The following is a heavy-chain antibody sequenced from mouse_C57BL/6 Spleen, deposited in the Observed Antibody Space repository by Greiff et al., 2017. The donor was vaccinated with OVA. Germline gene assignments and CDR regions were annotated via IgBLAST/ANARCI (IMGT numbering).Heavy chain of an antibody. Sequence: QVQLQQSGPELVKPGASVKISCKASGYAFSSSWMNWVKQRPGQGLEWIGRIYPGDGDTNYNGKFKGKATLTADKSSSTAYMQLSSLTSEDSAVYFCARRGEYDYLFDYWGQGTTLTVSS. V-gene: IGHV1-82*01. CDR2: IYPGDGDT. CDR1: GYAFSSSW. D-gene: IGHD2-4*01. CDR3: ARRGEYDYLFDY. J-gene: IGHJ2*01.